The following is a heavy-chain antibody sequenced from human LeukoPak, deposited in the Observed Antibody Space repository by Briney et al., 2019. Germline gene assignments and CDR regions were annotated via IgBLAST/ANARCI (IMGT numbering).Heavy chain of an antibody. CDR2: ISNDERNK. V-gene: IGHV3-30*04. CDR1: GFTFTNFA. CDR3: ARYGKAMAAFDY. D-gene: IGHD5-18*01. J-gene: IGHJ4*02. Sequence: GRSLRLSCAASGFTFTNFAMHWVRQAPGKGLEWVAVISNDERNKYYADSVKGRFSISRDNSKNTLYLQMNSLRAEDTAVYYCARYGKAMAAFDYWGQGTLVTVSS.